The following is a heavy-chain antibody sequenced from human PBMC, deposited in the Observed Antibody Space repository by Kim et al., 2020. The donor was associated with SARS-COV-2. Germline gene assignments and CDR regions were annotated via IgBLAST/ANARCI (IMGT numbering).Heavy chain of an antibody. CDR3: ARVVRLPTGDNWFDP. V-gene: IGHV6-1*01. J-gene: IGHJ5*02. D-gene: IGHD5-12*01. Sequence: VSVKSRITINPDTSKNQFSLQLNSVTPEDTAVYYCARVVRLPTGDNWFDPWGQGTLVTVSS.